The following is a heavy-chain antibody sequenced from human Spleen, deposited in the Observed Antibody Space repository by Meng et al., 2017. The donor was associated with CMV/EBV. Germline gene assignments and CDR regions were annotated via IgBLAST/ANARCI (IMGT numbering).Heavy chain of an antibody. V-gene: IGHV3-23*03. D-gene: IGHD1-1*01. CDR1: GFTFHNYA. CDR2: IYSGGSSA. J-gene: IGHJ4*02. CDR3: AKKSNGDAVFDY. Sequence: CAASGFTFHNYAMTWVRQAPGKGLEWVSFIYSGGSSAFYADSVKGRFTISRDNSKNTLFLQMSSLRAEDTAVYYCAKKSNGDAVFDYWGQGTLVTVSS.